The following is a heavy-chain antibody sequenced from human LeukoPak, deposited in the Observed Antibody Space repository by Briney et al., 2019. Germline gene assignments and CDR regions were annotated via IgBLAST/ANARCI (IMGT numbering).Heavy chain of an antibody. Sequence: ASVRVSCKASVYTFTVYYMHWVRQAPGQGGEWMGWINPNSGGTNYAQKFQGRVTMTRDTSISTAYMELSRLRSDDTAVYYCARGSSSGSPGTAFDIWGQGTMVTVSS. D-gene: IGHD6-6*01. CDR3: ARGSSSGSPGTAFDI. V-gene: IGHV1-2*02. J-gene: IGHJ3*02. CDR1: VYTFTVYY. CDR2: INPNSGGT.